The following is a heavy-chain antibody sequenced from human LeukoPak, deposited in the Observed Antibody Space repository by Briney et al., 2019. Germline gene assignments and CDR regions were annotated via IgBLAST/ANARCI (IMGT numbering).Heavy chain of an antibody. V-gene: IGHV1-69*13. Sequence: SVKVSCKASGGTFSSYAISWVRQAPGQGLEWMGGIIPIFGTANYAQKFQGRVTITADESTSTAYIELSSLRSEDTAVYYCARSYDFWSGCWFDPWGQGTLVTVSS. CDR2: IIPIFGTA. J-gene: IGHJ5*02. CDR1: GGTFSSYA. CDR3: ARSYDFWSGCWFDP. D-gene: IGHD3-3*01.